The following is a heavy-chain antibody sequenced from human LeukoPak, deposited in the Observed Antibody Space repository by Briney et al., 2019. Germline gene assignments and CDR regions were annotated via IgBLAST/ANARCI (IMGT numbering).Heavy chain of an antibody. J-gene: IGHJ4*02. CDR2: ISYDGSNK. CDR1: GFTFSSYG. D-gene: IGHD3-22*01. V-gene: IGHV3-30*18. CDR3: AKDDGYYDSSGYPDY. Sequence: PGRSLRLSCAASGFTFSSYGMHWVRQAPGKGLEWVAVISYDGSNKYYADSVKGRFPISRDNSKNTLYLQMNSLRAEDTAVYYCAKDDGYYDSSGYPDYWGQGTLVTVSS.